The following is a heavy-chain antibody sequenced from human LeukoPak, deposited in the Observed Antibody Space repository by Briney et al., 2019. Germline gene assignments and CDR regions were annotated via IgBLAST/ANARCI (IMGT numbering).Heavy chain of an antibody. J-gene: IGHJ4*02. V-gene: IGHV6-1*01. CDR1: GDSVSSNTAA. D-gene: IGHD3-16*01. CDR2: TYCRSTWLY. CDR3: VRDGEGGLDYFDY. Sequence: SQTLSLTCAISGDSVSSNTAAWNWIRQSPSRGLEWLGRTYCRSTWLYDYALSLKSRININPDTSKNQFSLHLNSVTPEDTAVYYCVRDGEGGLDYFDYWGRGTLVTVSS.